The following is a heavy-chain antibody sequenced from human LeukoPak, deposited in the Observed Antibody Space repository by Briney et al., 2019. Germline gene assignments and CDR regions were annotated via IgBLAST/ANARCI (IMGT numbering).Heavy chain of an antibody. D-gene: IGHD6-19*01. CDR3: ARTLEIAVAGTSWFDP. CDR2: ISAYNGNT. Sequence: GSVKVSCKASGYTFTSYGISWVRQAPGQGLEWMGWISAYNGNTNYAQKLQGRVTMTTDTSTSTAYMELRSLRSDDTAVYYCARTLEIAVAGTSWFDPWGQGTLVTVSS. V-gene: IGHV1-18*01. CDR1: GYTFTSYG. J-gene: IGHJ5*02.